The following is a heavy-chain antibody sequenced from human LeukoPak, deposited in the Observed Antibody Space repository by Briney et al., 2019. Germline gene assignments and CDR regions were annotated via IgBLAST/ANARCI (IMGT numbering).Heavy chain of an antibody. CDR1: GFTFSNYW. CDR2: IKGDGSST. J-gene: IGHJ3*02. CDR3: ARAINDAFDI. D-gene: IGHD2-2*01. Sequence: GGSLRLSCVASGFTFSNYWMHWVRQAPGKGLVWVSRIKGDGSSTTYADSVKGRFTISRDNAKNALYLQMNSLRPEDTAVYYCARAINDAFDIWGQGTMVTISS. V-gene: IGHV3-74*01.